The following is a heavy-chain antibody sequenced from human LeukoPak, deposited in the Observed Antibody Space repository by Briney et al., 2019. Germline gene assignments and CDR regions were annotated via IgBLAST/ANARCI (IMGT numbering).Heavy chain of an antibody. Sequence: GSGKVSCKASGYTLTSYDINWVRQATGQRPVWMGWMNPNSGNTGYAQKFQGRVTMTRNTSISTAYMELSSLRSEDTAVYYCARGLVGSSPSSWGQGTLVTVSS. J-gene: IGHJ5*02. CDR1: GYTLTSYD. D-gene: IGHD6-6*01. CDR3: ARGLVGSSPSS. V-gene: IGHV1-8*01. CDR2: MNPNSGNT.